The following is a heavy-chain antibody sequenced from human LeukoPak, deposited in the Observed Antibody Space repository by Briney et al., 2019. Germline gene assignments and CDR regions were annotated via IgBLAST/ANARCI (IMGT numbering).Heavy chain of an antibody. D-gene: IGHD3-10*01. Sequence: SETLSLTCTVSGGSISSSSYYWSWIRQPPGKGLEWIGCIYYSGSTNYNPSLKSRVTISVDTSKNQFSLKLSSVTAADTAVYYCARGDSYYGSGNRFDYWGQGTLVTVSS. V-gene: IGHV4-61*01. CDR2: IYYSGST. CDR3: ARGDSYYGSGNRFDY. J-gene: IGHJ4*02. CDR1: GGSISSSSYY.